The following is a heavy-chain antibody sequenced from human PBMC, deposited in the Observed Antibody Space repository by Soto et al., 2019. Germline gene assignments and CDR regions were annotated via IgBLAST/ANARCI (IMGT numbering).Heavy chain of an antibody. V-gene: IGHV1-2*04. D-gene: IGHD3-10*01. CDR1: GYTFTGYY. CDR3: ARDRSYYGSGSYYKGYDAFDI. CDR2: INPSSGGT. Sequence: GASVKVSCKASGYTFTGYYMHWVRQAPGQGLEWMGWINPSSGGTNYAQKFQGWVTMTRDTSISTAYMELSRLRSDDTAVYYCARDRSYYGSGSYYKGYDAFDIWGQGTMVTVSS. J-gene: IGHJ3*02.